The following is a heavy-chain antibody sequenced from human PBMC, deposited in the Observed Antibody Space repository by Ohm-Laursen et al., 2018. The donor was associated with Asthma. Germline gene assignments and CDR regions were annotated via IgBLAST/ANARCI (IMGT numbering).Heavy chain of an antibody. CDR3: IKDLSGTYSFDY. CDR1: GFTFSSYT. J-gene: IGHJ4*02. CDR2: MNGNGDTT. Sequence: GSLRLSCTASGFTFSSYTMHWVRQAPGKGLDYVSSMNGNGDTTHYADSVKGRFTISRDNSKNTLYLQMSSLRAEDTAVYHCIKDLSGTYSFDYWGQGALATVSS. D-gene: IGHD1-26*01. V-gene: IGHV3-64D*08.